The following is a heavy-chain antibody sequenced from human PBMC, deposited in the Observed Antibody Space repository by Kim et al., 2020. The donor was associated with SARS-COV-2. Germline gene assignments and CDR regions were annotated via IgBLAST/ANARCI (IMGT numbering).Heavy chain of an antibody. CDR3: VKDIFGDYGGIDL. D-gene: IGHD4-17*01. Sequence: YADSVKGRFTISRDNSKNTLYLQMNSLKIEDSAMYYWVKDIFGDYGGIDLWGRGTLVTVSS. V-gene: IGHV3-30*02. J-gene: IGHJ5*02.